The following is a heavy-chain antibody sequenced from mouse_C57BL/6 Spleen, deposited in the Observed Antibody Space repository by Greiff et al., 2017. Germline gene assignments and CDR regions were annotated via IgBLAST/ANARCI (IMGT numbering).Heavy chain of an antibody. CDR3: TRCPLYYDYDYFDY. Sequence: EVQLQQSGTVLARPGASVKMSCKTSGYTFTSYWMHWVKQRPGQGLEWIGAIYPGNSDTSYNQKFKGKAKLTAVTSASTAYMELSSLTNEDSAVYYCTRCPLYYDYDYFDYWGQGTTRTVSS. CDR2: IYPGNSDT. D-gene: IGHD2-4*01. V-gene: IGHV1-5*01. J-gene: IGHJ2*01. CDR1: GYTFTSYW.